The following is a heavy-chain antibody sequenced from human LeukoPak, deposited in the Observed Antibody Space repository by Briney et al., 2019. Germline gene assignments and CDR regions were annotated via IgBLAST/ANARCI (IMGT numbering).Heavy chain of an antibody. V-gene: IGHV4-61*05. D-gene: IGHD2-21*02. J-gene: IGHJ3*02. CDR2: IFYSGST. Sequence: PSETLSLTCTVSSGSISTSNSYWGWVRQPPGKALEWIGNIFYSGSTNYNPSLKSRVTISVDTSKNQFSLKLSSVTAADTAVYYCASVREAGDTYAFDIWGQGTMVTVSS. CDR3: ASVREAGDTYAFDI. CDR1: SGSISTSNSY.